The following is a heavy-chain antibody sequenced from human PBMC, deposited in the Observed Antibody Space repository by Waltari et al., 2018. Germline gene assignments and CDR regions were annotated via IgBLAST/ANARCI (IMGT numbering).Heavy chain of an antibody. CDR1: GGSISSASSY. Sequence: QLQLQESGPGLVKPSETLSLTCTVSGGSISSASSYWGWIRQPPGKGLEWIGIISYSGSTYYNPSLKSRVTISVDTSKNQFSLKLSSVTAADTAVYYCARLSYHIVTGYGWFDPWGLGTLVTVSS. V-gene: IGHV4-39*01. D-gene: IGHD3-9*01. CDR2: ISYSGST. J-gene: IGHJ5*02. CDR3: ARLSYHIVTGYGWFDP.